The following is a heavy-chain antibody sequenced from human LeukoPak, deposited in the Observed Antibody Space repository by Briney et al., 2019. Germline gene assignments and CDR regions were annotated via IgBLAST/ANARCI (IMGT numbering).Heavy chain of an antibody. CDR3: ARGRPHGSDY. J-gene: IGHJ4*02. CDR2: IRNNGNNR. Sequence: GGSLRLSCAASGFTFSSYSMNWVRQAPGKGLEWVAVIRNNGNNRYADSVRGRFTISRDDSKNTLYLQMNSLRVEDTAVYYCARGRPHGSDYWGQGTLVTVSS. V-gene: IGHV3-33*08. CDR1: GFTFSSYS. D-gene: IGHD2-15*01.